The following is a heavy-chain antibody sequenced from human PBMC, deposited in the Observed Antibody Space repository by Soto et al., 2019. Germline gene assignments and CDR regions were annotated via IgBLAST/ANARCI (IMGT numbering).Heavy chain of an antibody. CDR2: IITILGIA. CDR1: GGTFSSYT. V-gene: IGHV1-69*02. CDR3: ARGVVAARLDY. J-gene: IGHJ4*02. Sequence: QVQLVQSGAEVKKPGSSVKVSCKASGGTFSSYTISWVRQAPGQGLEWMGRIITILGIANYAQKFQGRVTITADKSTSTAYMVLSSLRSEDMAVYYCARGVVAARLDYWVQGTLVTVSS. D-gene: IGHD6-6*01.